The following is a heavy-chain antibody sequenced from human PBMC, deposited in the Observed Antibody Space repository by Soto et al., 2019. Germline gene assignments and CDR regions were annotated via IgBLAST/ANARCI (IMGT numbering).Heavy chain of an antibody. CDR3: ARGGPTLREDYFDD. D-gene: IGHD3-16*01. CDR1: GGSFSGYY. J-gene: IGHJ4*02. Sequence: QVQLQQWGAGLLKPSETLSLTCAVYGGSFSGYYWSWIRQPPGKGLEWIGEINHSGSTNYNPSPKSRVTISVDTSKNQFSLKLSSVTAADTAVYYCARGGPTLREDYFDDWGQGTLVTVSS. V-gene: IGHV4-34*01. CDR2: INHSGST.